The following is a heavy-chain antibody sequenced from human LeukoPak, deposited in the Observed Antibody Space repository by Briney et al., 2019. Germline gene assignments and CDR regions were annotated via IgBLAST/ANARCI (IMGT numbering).Heavy chain of an antibody. CDR1: GFTFSSYS. CDR2: ISSSSSYI. D-gene: IGHD6-19*01. Sequence: GGSLRLSCAASGFTFSSYSMNWVRQAPGKGLEWVSSISSSSSYIYYADSVKGRFTISRDNAKNSLYLQMNSLRAEDTAVYYCARIAVAGTRLDYWGQGTLVTVSS. CDR3: ARIAVAGTRLDY. V-gene: IGHV3-21*01. J-gene: IGHJ4*02.